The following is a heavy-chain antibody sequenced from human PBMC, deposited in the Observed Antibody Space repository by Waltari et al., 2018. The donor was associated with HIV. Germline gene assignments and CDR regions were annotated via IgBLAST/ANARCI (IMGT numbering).Heavy chain of an antibody. CDR1: GEPFDGYY. J-gene: IGHJ4*02. V-gene: IGHV4-34*01. D-gene: IGHD5-12*01. CDR2: INHRRNT. Sequence: QVQLQQWGAGLLKPSETLSLTCAVYGEPFDGYYWSWIRQPPGKRLEWMGEINHRRNTNYNPSLKSRLTMSVGASKNQFSLNLNSVTAADTGVYYCARRALWLRPVYYFDYWGQGALVTVSS. CDR3: ARRALWLRPVYYFDY.